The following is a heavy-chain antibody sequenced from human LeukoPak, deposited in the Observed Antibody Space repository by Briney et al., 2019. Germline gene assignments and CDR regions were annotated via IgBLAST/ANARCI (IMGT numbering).Heavy chain of an antibody. CDR3: AKRWIVGATSYFDY. V-gene: IGHV3-30*02. Sequence: GGSLRLSCVASRFTFNSYGMHWVRQAPGKGLEWVAFIRYDGSNKYYADSVKGRFTISRDNSKNTLYLQMNSLRAEDTAVYYCAKRWIVGATSYFDYWGQGTQVTVSS. CDR2: IRYDGSNK. J-gene: IGHJ4*02. D-gene: IGHD1-26*01. CDR1: RFTFNSYG.